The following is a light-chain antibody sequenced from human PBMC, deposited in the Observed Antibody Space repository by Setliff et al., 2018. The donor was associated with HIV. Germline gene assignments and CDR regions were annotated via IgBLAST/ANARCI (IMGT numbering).Light chain of an antibody. Sequence: QSALAQPRSVSGSPGQSVTISCTGSSTDVGGYDYVSWYQQHPGKAPKLMISDVSYRPSGVSNRFSGSKSGNTASLTISGLQAEDEADYYCFLYTSSTPLYVFGTGTKVTVL. CDR1: STDVGGYDY. V-gene: IGLV2-14*03. CDR2: DVS. CDR3: FLYTSSTPLYV. J-gene: IGLJ1*01.